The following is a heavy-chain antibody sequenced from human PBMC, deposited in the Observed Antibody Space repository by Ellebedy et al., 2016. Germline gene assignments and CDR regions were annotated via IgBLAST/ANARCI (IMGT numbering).Heavy chain of an antibody. J-gene: IGHJ4*02. V-gene: IGHV3-21*01. CDR2: ISSSGNFL. CDR1: GFSLSTYT. Sequence: GGSLRLXXSASGFSLSTYTVQWVRQAPGKGLEWVSSISSSGNFLDYANSVKGRFTISRDNAKNSLYLQMNSLRSEDTAVYHCASAIDYWGQGTLVTVSS. CDR3: ASAIDY.